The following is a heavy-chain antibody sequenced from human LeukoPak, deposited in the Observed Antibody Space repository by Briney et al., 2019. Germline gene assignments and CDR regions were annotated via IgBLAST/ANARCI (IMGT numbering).Heavy chain of an antibody. CDR3: AREGSSSWSVDY. D-gene: IGHD6-13*01. CDR2: ISRRSTTI. Sequence: GGSLRLSCEASGFTFSSSEMNWVRQAPGKGLEWVSYISRRSTTIYCADSVKGRFTISRDNAKNSMYLQMNSLRVDDTAVYYCAREGSSSWSVDYWGQGTLVTVSS. V-gene: IGHV3-48*03. J-gene: IGHJ4*02. CDR1: GFTFSSSE.